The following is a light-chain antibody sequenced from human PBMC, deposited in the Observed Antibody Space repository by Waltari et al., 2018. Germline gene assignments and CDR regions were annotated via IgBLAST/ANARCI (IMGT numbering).Light chain of an antibody. J-gene: IGLJ2*01. CDR3: SSYAGSTVV. Sequence: QSALTQPPSASGSPGQSVTISCTGTSSDVGGYNYVSWYQQHPGKAPKLMIYEVSKRPAGVPDRFSGSKSGNTASLTGFGLQAEDEADYDCSSYAGSTVVFGGGTKLTVL. V-gene: IGLV2-8*01. CDR2: EVS. CDR1: SSDVGGYNY.